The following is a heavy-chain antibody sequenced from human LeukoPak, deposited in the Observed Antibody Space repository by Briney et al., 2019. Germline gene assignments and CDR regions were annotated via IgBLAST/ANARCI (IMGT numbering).Heavy chain of an antibody. CDR2: VKSDGAGT. V-gene: IGHV3-23*01. Sequence: GGSLRLSCAASGFTFSTYAMSWVRQAPGKGLAWVASVKSDGAGTHYADSVKGRFTISRDNSKNTLYLQMNSLRAEDTAVYYCAKKGPYSNYVRSLDYWGQGTLVTVSS. D-gene: IGHD4-11*01. CDR3: AKKGPYSNYVRSLDY. J-gene: IGHJ4*02. CDR1: GFTFSTYA.